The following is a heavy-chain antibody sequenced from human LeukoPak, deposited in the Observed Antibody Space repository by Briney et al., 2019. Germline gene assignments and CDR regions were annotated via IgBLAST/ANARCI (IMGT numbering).Heavy chain of an antibody. V-gene: IGHV1-8*03. CDR2: INPNSAST. D-gene: IGHD4-17*01. CDR1: GYTFTDYD. Sequence: GASVKVSCKTSGYTFTDYDVHWVRQAPGPGLEWMGWINPNSASTNYAQRLQGRVTFTRDTSLSIAYMELSSLTSEDAAVYFCARGDFGETNTAFDVWGQGKLVAVSS. CDR3: ARGDFGETNTAFDV. J-gene: IGHJ3*01.